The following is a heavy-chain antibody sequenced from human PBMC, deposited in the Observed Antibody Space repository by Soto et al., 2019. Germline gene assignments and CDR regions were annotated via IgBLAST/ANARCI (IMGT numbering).Heavy chain of an antibody. J-gene: IGHJ5*02. CDR3: ARGGRIAVARVRNPPRRNWFDP. CDR2: IYYSGST. D-gene: IGHD6-19*01. V-gene: IGHV4-59*12. CDR1: GGSISSYY. Sequence: SETLSLTCTVSGGSISSYYWSWIRQPPGKGLEWIGYIYYSGSTNYNPSLKSRVTISVDTSKNQFSLKLSSVTAADTAVYYCARGGRIAVARVRNPPRRNWFDPWGQGTLVTSPQ.